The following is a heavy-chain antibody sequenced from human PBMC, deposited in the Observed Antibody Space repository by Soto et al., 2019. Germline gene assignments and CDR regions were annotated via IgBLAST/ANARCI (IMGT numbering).Heavy chain of an antibody. J-gene: IGHJ4*02. V-gene: IGHV4-59*01. CDR1: GGSISSYY. Sequence: QVQLQESGPGLVKPSETLSLTCSVSGGSISSYYWSWIRQPPGKGLEGIGWIYYIGSTNYNPALKSPGTKSINPSKNQFSLKLGSVTGADTAVDYCASRTPGAGLEYWGQGTLVTVSS. D-gene: IGHD2-2*01. CDR3: ASRTPGAGLEY. CDR2: IYYIGST.